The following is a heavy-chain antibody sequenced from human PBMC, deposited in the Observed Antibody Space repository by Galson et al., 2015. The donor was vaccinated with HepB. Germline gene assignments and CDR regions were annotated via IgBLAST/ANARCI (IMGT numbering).Heavy chain of an antibody. CDR3: ARDLSTTVVRGVMGDGMDV. Sequence: SLRLSCAASGLSLSTYGMHWVRQAPGKGLEWVAINWYDGSNLYYGDYVKGRSPNSRDISKNTLYLQMNRLRAEDTAIYYCARDLSTTVVRGVMGDGMDVWGQGTTVTVSS. V-gene: IGHV3-33*08. CDR1: GLSLSTYG. CDR2: NWYDGSNL. D-gene: IGHD3-10*01. J-gene: IGHJ6*02.